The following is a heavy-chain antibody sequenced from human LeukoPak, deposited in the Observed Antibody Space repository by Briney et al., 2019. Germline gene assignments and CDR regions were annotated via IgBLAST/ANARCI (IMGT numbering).Heavy chain of an antibody. J-gene: IGHJ6*03. CDR2: IRSKANSYAT. V-gene: IGHV3-73*01. CDR1: GFIFSGSA. Sequence: GGSLRLSCAASGFIFSGSAIHWVRQASGKGLEWIGRIRSKANSYATAYAASVKGRFTISRDDSKNTLYLQMNSLRAEDTAVYYCAKGRYDYYYMDVWGKGTTVTISS. CDR3: AKGRYDYYYMDV.